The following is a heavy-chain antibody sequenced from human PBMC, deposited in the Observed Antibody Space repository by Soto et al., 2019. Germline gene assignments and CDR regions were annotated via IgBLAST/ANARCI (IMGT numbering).Heavy chain of an antibody. Sequence: QLQLQESGSGLVKPSETLSLTCAVSGVSISSGGYSWSWIRQPPGKGLEWIAYIYAHGSTYYNPSLKSRVTMSVDGSKNQVSLKLGSVTAADTAVYYCDRYYINYYFDFWGQGILVTVSS. CDR1: GVSISSGGYS. D-gene: IGHD4-4*01. V-gene: IGHV4-30-2*01. CDR3: DRYYINYYFDF. CDR2: IYAHGST. J-gene: IGHJ4*02.